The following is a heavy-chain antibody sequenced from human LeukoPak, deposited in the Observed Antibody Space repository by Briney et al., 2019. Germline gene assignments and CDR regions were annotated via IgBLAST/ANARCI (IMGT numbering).Heavy chain of an antibody. CDR3: ARGLEYDFWSGNYSDAFDI. J-gene: IGHJ3*02. Sequence: ASVKVSCKASGYTFTSSDINWVRQAAGQGLEWMGWMNPNTDKTGYARNFQGRVTMTKNISISTAYMEVSSLKPEDTAVYYCARGLEYDFWSGNYSDAFDIWDQGTMVTVSS. V-gene: IGHV1-8*01. D-gene: IGHD3-3*01. CDR2: MNPNTDKT. CDR1: GYTFTSSD.